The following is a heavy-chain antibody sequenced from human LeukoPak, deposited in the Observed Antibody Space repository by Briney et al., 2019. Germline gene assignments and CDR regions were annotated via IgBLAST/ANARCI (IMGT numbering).Heavy chain of an antibody. CDR3: ARELSITGTTSWFDP. Sequence: ASVKVSCKASGYTFTGYYMHWVRQAPGQGLEWMGWINPNGGGTNYAQKSQGRVTMTRDTSISTAYMELSRLRSDDTAVYYCARELSITGTTSWFDPWGQGTLVTVSS. J-gene: IGHJ5*02. CDR2: INPNGGGT. V-gene: IGHV1-2*02. D-gene: IGHD1-7*01. CDR1: GYTFTGYY.